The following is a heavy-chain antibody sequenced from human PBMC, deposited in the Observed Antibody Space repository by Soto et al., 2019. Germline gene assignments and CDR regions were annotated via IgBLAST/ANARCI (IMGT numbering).Heavy chain of an antibody. CDR2: ISAYNGNT. J-gene: IGHJ4*02. CDR1: GYTFTSYG. D-gene: IGHD1-26*01. CDR3: ARDRRIVGATTVPGDHPDY. Sequence: ASVKVSCKASGYTFTSYGISWVRQAPGQGLEWMGWISAYNGNTNYAQKLQGRVTMTTDTSTSTAYMELRSLRSDDTAVYYCARDRRIVGATTVPGDHPDYWGQGTLVTVSS. V-gene: IGHV1-18*01.